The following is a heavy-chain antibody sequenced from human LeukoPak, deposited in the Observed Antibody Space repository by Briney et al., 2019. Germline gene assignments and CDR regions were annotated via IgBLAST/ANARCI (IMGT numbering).Heavy chain of an antibody. CDR3: ASRNSGSYSQLDY. CDR1: GGSISSGDYY. Sequence: SQTLSLTCTVSGGSISSGDYYWSWIRQPPGKGLEWIGYIYYSGSTYYNPSLKSRVTISVDTSKNQFSLKLSSVTAADPAVYYCASRNSGSYSQLDYWGQGTLVTVSS. V-gene: IGHV4-30-4*08. CDR2: IYYSGST. D-gene: IGHD3-10*01. J-gene: IGHJ4*02.